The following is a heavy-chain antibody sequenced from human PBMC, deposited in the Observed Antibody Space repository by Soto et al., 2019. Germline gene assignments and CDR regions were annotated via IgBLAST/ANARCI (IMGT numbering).Heavy chain of an antibody. CDR2: NYYSGFT. J-gene: IGHJ6*02. CDR1: GGSISSGGYY. CDR3: ARGSSIAGLYYGMDV. Sequence: QVQLQESGPGLVKPSQTLSLTCTVSGGSISSGGYYWTWIRQHPGKGLEWIGYNYYSGFTYYNPCLKSRVTISLDTSKNPFSLKLSSVTAADTAVYYCARGSSIAGLYYGMDVWGQGTTVTVSS. D-gene: IGHD6-6*01. V-gene: IGHV4-31*03.